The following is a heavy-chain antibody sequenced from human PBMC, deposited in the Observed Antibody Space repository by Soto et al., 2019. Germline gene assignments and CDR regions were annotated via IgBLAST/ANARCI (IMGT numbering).Heavy chain of an antibody. CDR3: ARDKDRQQLGGNYYYGIDV. CDR1: GGTFGNSA. J-gene: IGHJ6*02. Sequence: QVQLVQSGAEVKKPGSSVTVSCKASGGTFGNSAISWVRQAPGQGLEWMGGIIPICPTPDYAQKFQGRVTIAADESTTTAYMELTRLRAEDTAAYYCARDKDRQQLGGNYYYGIDVWGQGTTVTGSS. D-gene: IGHD3-3*02. CDR2: IIPICPTP. V-gene: IGHV1-69*12.